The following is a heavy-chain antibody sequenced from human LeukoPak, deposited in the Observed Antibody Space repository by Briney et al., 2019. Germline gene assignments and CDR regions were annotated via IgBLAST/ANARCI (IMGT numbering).Heavy chain of an antibody. CDR2: INHSGST. Sequence: KPSETLSLTCTVYGGSFSGYYWSWIRQPPGKGLEWIGEINHSGSTNYNPSLKSRVTISVDTSKNQFSLKLSSVTAADTAVYYCARRENYFDYWGQGTLVTVSS. CDR3: ARRENYFDY. J-gene: IGHJ4*02. V-gene: IGHV4-34*01. D-gene: IGHD1-26*01. CDR1: GGSFSGYY.